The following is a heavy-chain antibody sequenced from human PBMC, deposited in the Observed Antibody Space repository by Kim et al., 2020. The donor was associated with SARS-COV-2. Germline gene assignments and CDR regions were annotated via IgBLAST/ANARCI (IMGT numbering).Heavy chain of an antibody. CDR1: GFTSSSYW. CDR3: ARDKLGSSWYLY. V-gene: IGHV3-7*01. D-gene: IGHD6-13*01. J-gene: IGHJ4*02. CDR2: IKEDGSEK. Sequence: GGSLRLSCAASGFTSSSYWMSWVRQAPGKGLEWVANIKEDGSEKYYVDSVKGRFTISRDNAMNSLFLQMNSLRAEDTAVYYCARDKLGSSWYLYWGQGTLVTVSS.